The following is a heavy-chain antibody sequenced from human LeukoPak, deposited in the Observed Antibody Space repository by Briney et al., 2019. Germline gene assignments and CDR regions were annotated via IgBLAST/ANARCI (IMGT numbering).Heavy chain of an antibody. V-gene: IGHV3-30-3*02. CDR1: GFTFSSYA. D-gene: IGHD6-13*01. CDR2: ISYDGSNK. Sequence: GGSLRLSCAASGFTFSSYAMHWVRQAPGKGLEWVAVISYDGSNKYYADSVKGRFTISRDNAKNSLYLQMNSLRAEDTALYYCAKSSRYYYHGMDVWGQGTTVTVSS. J-gene: IGHJ6*02. CDR3: AKSSRYYYHGMDV.